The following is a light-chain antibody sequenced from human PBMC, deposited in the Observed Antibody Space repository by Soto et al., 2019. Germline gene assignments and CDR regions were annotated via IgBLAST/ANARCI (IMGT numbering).Light chain of an antibody. CDR2: DAS. CDR1: QSVSSH. CDR3: QQGGNWPLT. V-gene: IGKV3-11*01. Sequence: EIVLTQSPATLSLSPGEGATVSCRASQSVSSHLAWYQQKRGQAPRLLIYDASSRASGIPARVSGRGSGTDFTLTISYLEPEDFAIYYCQQGGNWPLTCGQGTRLEIK. J-gene: IGKJ5*01.